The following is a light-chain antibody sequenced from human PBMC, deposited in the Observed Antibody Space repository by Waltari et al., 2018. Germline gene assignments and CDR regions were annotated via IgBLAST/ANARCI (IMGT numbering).Light chain of an antibody. CDR1: TSNIGIEH. Sequence: QSVLTPPPSVSAAPGQKVTMSCSGTTSNIGIEHVYWYQQPPGTAPKLLIYDDNKRPSGIPDRFSGSKSGTSATLGITGLQTGDEADYFCGTWDTSLRAWVFGGGTKLTVL. CDR3: GTWDTSLRAWV. V-gene: IGLV1-51*01. J-gene: IGLJ3*02. CDR2: DDN.